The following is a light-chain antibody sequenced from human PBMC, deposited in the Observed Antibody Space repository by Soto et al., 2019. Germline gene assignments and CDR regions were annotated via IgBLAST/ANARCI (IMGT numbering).Light chain of an antibody. CDR2: GAS. J-gene: IGKJ1*01. V-gene: IGKV3-15*01. Sequence: DIVMTQSPATLSVSPGERATLSCRASQSVSNNLAWYQQPPGQAPRLLIYGASTRATALPARFSGSGSGTEFTLTISSLQYEDVAVYYCQHYNNWPPWTFGQGTKVEIK. CDR3: QHYNNWPPWT. CDR1: QSVSNN.